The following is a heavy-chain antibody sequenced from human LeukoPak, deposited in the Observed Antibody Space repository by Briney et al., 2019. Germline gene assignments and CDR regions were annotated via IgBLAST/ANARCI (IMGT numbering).Heavy chain of an antibody. J-gene: IGHJ4*02. Sequence: SETLSLTCAVYGGPFSGYCWSWIRQPPGKGLEWIGEINHSGSTNYNPSLKSRVTISVDTSKNQFFLKLSSVTAADTAVYYCARGYYYGSGSYPYYWGQGTLVTVSS. CDR1: GGPFSGYC. CDR3: ARGYYYGSGSYPYY. CDR2: INHSGST. V-gene: IGHV4-34*01. D-gene: IGHD3-10*01.